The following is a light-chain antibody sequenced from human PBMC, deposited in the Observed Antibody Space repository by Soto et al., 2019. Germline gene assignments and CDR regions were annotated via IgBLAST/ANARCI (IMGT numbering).Light chain of an antibody. CDR1: QSISSW. CDR3: HHYNSFSGT. Sequence: DIQMTQSPSTLSASVGDRVTITCRASQSISSWLAWYQQKPGKAPKLLIYDASSLESRVPSRFSGSASGTELNLTISSLQPDDFATYFFHHYNSFSGTFVQGTKVDIK. J-gene: IGKJ1*01. V-gene: IGKV1-5*01. CDR2: DAS.